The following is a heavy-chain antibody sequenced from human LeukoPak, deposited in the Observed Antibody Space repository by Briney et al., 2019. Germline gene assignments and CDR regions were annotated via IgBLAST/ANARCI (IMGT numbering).Heavy chain of an antibody. Sequence: PGRSLRLSCAASGFIFSSNAMHWVRQAPGKGLEWVAGISYDGSNKYYADSVKGRFTISRDNSKNALYLQMNSLRAEDTAVYYCAKSSPGITMIVVVPKKEGYYFDYWGQGTLVTVSS. D-gene: IGHD3-22*01. CDR2: ISYDGSNK. V-gene: IGHV3-30-3*01. J-gene: IGHJ4*02. CDR3: AKSSPGITMIVVVPKKEGYYFDY. CDR1: GFIFSSNA.